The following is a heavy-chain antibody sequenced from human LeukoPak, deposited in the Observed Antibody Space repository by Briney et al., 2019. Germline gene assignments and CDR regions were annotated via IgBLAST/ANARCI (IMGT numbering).Heavy chain of an antibody. D-gene: IGHD3-22*01. CDR3: ARDDQIRYDSSGYYDY. CDR1: GFTFSSYA. J-gene: IGHJ4*02. CDR2: ISGSGGST. V-gene: IGHV3-23*01. Sequence: PGGSLRLSCAASGFTFSSYAMSWVRRAPGKGLEWVSAISGSGGSTYYADSVKGRFTISRDNSKNTLYLQMNSLRAEDTAVYYCARDDQIRYDSSGYYDYWGQGTLVTVSS.